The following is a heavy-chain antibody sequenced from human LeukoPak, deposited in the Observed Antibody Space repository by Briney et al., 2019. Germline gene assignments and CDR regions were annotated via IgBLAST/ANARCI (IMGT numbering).Heavy chain of an antibody. CDR2: INWNGGST. CDR3: ARVTYYYDSSGFDY. Sequence: GGSLRLSCAASGFTFDDYGMSWVRQAPGKGLEWVSGINWNGGSTGYADSVKGRFTISRDNAKNSLYLQMNSLRAEDTAVYYCARVTYYYDSSGFDYWGQGTLVTVSS. V-gene: IGHV3-20*04. D-gene: IGHD3-22*01. J-gene: IGHJ4*02. CDR1: GFTFDDYG.